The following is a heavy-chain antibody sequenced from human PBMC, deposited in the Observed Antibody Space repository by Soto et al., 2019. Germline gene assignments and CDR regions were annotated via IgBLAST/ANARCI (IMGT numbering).Heavy chain of an antibody. J-gene: IGHJ4*02. CDR3: ARLAVAGRNGFDY. V-gene: IGHV1-3*01. D-gene: IGHD6-19*01. Sequence: ASVKVSCKASGDTFTSYAMHWVRQAPGQRLEWMGWINAGNGNTKYSQKFQGRVTITRDTSASTAYMELSSLRSEDTAVYYCARLAVAGRNGFDYWGQGTLVTVSS. CDR1: GDTFTSYA. CDR2: INAGNGNT.